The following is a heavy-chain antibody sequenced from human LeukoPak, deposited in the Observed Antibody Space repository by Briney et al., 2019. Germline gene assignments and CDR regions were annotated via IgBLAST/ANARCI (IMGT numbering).Heavy chain of an antibody. V-gene: IGHV3-23*01. CDR1: GFTFSSYA. Sequence: GGSLRLSCAASGFTFSSYAMSWVRQAPGKGLEWVSAISGSGGSTYYADSVKGRFTISRDNPKNTLYLQMNSLRAEDTAVYYCAKDRLTYYYDSSGYDYWGQGTLVTVSS. J-gene: IGHJ4*02. CDR2: ISGSGGST. D-gene: IGHD3-22*01. CDR3: AKDRLTYYYDSSGYDY.